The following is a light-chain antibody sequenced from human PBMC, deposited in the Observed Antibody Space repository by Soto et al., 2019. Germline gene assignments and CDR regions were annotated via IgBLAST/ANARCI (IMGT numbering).Light chain of an antibody. Sequence: EIVLTQSPGTLSLSPGERATLSCRASQSGSSSYLAWYQQKPGQAPRLLIYGASSRATGIPDRFSGSGSGTDFTLTISRLEPEDFAVYYCQQYGSSPPLTFGQGTKVEIK. CDR1: QSGSSSY. V-gene: IGKV3-20*01. CDR2: GAS. CDR3: QQYGSSPPLT. J-gene: IGKJ1*01.